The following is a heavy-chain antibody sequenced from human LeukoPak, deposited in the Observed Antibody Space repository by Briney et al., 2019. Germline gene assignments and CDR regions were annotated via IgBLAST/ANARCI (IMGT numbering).Heavy chain of an antibody. V-gene: IGHV3-30*18. D-gene: IGHD3-16*02. CDR1: GFIFTTSG. Sequence: PGRSLRLSCAASGFIFTTSGMHWVRQAPGKGLEWVAHISYDGTDSRYVDSVKGRFTVSRDNSKNTLNLQMTSLRAEDTAVYYCAKSPQFSYPYFFDYWGQGALVTVSS. J-gene: IGHJ4*02. CDR3: AKSPQFSYPYFFDY. CDR2: ISYDGTDS.